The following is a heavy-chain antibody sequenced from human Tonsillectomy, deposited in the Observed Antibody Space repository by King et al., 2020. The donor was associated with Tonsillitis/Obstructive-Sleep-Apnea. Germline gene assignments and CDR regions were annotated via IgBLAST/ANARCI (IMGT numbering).Heavy chain of an antibody. Sequence: QLVQAGSEWKKPGASVKVSCKASGDTFTCYAMNWVRQAPGQGLEWMGWINTNTWNPTYAQCFTGRFVFSLDTSVSTAYLQICSLKAEDTAVYYCARIPDTAPDYWGQGTLVTVSS. CDR3: ARIPDTAPDY. D-gene: IGHD5-18*01. CDR1: GDTFTCYA. V-gene: IGHV7-4-1*01. CDR2: INTNTWNP. J-gene: IGHJ4*02.